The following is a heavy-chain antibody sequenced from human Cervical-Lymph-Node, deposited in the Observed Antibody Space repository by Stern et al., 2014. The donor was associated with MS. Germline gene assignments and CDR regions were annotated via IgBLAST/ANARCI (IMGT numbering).Heavy chain of an antibody. Sequence: QVQLVESGAEVKKPGASVKVSCKASGYTFTNYYIHWVRQAPGQGLEWMGIINPNGAGTTYAQKFQGRVTITSDTSTSTVYMQLNSLRSEDTATYYCGRDLDDMATFVDYWGQGTLVTVSS. D-gene: IGHD3-9*01. CDR3: GRDLDDMATFVDY. J-gene: IGHJ4*02. V-gene: IGHV1-46*01. CDR1: GYTFTNYY. CDR2: INPNGAGT.